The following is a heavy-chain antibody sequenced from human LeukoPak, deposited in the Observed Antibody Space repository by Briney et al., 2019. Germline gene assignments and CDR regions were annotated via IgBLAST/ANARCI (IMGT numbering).Heavy chain of an antibody. D-gene: IGHD1-26*01. CDR3: ARDQGATTFGFDY. Sequence: ASVTVSFKASGYTFTDYYMDWVGQAPGQGREWMGWINTNRGGANFAQKFQGRLTMTRDTSISTAYMELSRLRSDDTAVYYCARDQGATTFGFDYWGQGTLVTVSS. CDR2: INTNRGGA. V-gene: IGHV1-2*02. J-gene: IGHJ4*02. CDR1: GYTFTDYY.